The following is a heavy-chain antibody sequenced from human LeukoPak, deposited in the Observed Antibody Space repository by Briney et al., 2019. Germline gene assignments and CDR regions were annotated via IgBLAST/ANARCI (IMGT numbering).Heavy chain of an antibody. J-gene: IGHJ6*02. D-gene: IGHD6-13*01. CDR3: LLVRNYYYGMDV. V-gene: IGHV3-9*01. CDR2: ISWNSGSI. CDR1: GFTFDDYA. Sequence: GRSLRLSCAASGFTFDDYAMHWVRQAPGKGLEWVSGISWNSGSIGYADSVKGRFTISRDNAKNSLYLQMNSLRAEDTVLYYCLLVRNYYYGMDVWGQGTTVTVSS.